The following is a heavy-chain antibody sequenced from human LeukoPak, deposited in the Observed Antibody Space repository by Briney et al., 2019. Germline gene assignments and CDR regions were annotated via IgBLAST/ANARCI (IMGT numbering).Heavy chain of an antibody. CDR3: ARELITIFGVVIILDAFDI. D-gene: IGHD3-3*01. Sequence: GASVKVSCKASGGTFSSYAISWVRQAPGQGLEWMGGIIPILGIANYAQKFQGRVTITADKSTSTAYMELSSLRSEDTAVYYCARELITIFGVVIILDAFDIWGQGTMVTVSS. CDR2: IIPILGIA. CDR1: GGTFSSYA. V-gene: IGHV1-69*10. J-gene: IGHJ3*02.